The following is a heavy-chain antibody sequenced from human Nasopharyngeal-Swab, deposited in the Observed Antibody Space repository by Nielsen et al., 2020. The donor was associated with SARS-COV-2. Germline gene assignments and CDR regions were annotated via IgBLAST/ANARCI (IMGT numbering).Heavy chain of an antibody. CDR3: AKEPFYDFWSGYYWDY. V-gene: IGHV3-23*01. J-gene: IGHJ4*02. D-gene: IGHD3-3*01. Sequence: GRQAPGKGLEWVSAISGSGGSTYYADSVKGRFTISRDNSKNTLYLQMNSLRAEDTAVYYCAKEPFYDFWSGYYWDYWGQGTLVTVSS. CDR2: ISGSGGST.